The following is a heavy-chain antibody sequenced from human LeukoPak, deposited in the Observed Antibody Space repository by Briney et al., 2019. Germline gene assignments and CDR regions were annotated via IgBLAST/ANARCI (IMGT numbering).Heavy chain of an antibody. CDR1: GGSISSYY. Sequence: SETLSLTCTVSGGSISSYYWSWIRQPPGKGLEWIGYIYYSGSTNYNPSLRSRVTISVDTSKNQFSLDLRSVTAADTAVYYCARGPHNHDSSGYSPSYSYAMDVWGQGTTVTVSS. CDR2: IYYSGST. J-gene: IGHJ6*02. V-gene: IGHV4-59*01. CDR3: ARGPHNHDSSGYSPSYSYAMDV. D-gene: IGHD3-22*01.